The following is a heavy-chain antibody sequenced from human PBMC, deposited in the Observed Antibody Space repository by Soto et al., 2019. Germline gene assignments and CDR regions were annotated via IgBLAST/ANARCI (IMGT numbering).Heavy chain of an antibody. CDR3: AKDRQDCSSTSCFPNYYYYMDV. CDR2: ISGSGGST. J-gene: IGHJ6*03. V-gene: IGHV3-23*01. D-gene: IGHD2-2*01. Sequence: GGSLRLSCAASGFTFSSYAMSWVRQAPGKGLEWVSAISGSGGSTYYADSVKGRFTISRDNSKSTLYLQMNSLRAEDAAVYYCAKDRQDCSSTSCFPNYYYYMDVWGKGTTVTVSS. CDR1: GFTFSSYA.